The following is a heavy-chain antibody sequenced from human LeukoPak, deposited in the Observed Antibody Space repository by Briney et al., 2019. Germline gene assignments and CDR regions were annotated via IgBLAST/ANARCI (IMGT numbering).Heavy chain of an antibody. CDR1: GFTFSSYS. CDR2: ISSSSGYI. D-gene: IGHD5-12*01. J-gene: IGHJ3*02. Sequence: PGGSLRLSCAASGFTFSSYSMNWVRQAPGKGLEWVSSISSSSGYIYYADSVKGRFTISRDNAKNSLYLQMNSLRAEDTAVNYCAREGGYNYAFDIWGQGTMVTVSS. CDR3: AREGGYNYAFDI. V-gene: IGHV3-21*01.